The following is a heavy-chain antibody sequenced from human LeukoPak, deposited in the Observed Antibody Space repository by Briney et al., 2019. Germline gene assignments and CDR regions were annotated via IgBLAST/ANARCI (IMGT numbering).Heavy chain of an antibody. CDR2: VYYSGST. CDR3: ARPQVPLYYDISPHDAFDI. V-gene: IGHV4-39*07. CDR1: GGSVSTIDYY. J-gene: IGHJ3*02. D-gene: IGHD3-9*01. Sequence: SETLSLTCTVSGGSVSTIDYYWGWIRQPPGKGLEWIGSVYYSGSTYYNAPLKSRVTISVDTSKNQFSLKLSAVTAADTAMYYCARPQVPLYYDISPHDAFDIWGQGTMVTVSS.